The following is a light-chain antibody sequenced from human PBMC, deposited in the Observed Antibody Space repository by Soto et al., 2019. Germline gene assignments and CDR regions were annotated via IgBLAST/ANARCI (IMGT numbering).Light chain of an antibody. Sequence: DIQMTQSPSTLSGSVGDRVTITCRASQTISSWLAWYQQKPGKAPKLLIYKASTLKSGVPSRFSGSGFGTEFSLTISGLQPDDSATYYCQQYSTYSGTFGQGTKVDI. CDR2: KAS. CDR3: QQYSTYSGT. CDR1: QTISSW. V-gene: IGKV1-5*03. J-gene: IGKJ1*01.